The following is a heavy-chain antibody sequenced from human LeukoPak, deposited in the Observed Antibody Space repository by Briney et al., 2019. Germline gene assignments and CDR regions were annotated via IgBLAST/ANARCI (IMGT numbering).Heavy chain of an antibody. J-gene: IGHJ4*02. D-gene: IGHD2-21*02. V-gene: IGHV5-51*01. Sequence: GESLKISCKGSGYSFTSYWIGWVRQMPGKGLEWMGIIYPGDSDTRYSPSFQGQVTISADKSISTAYLQWSSLKASDTAMYYCARRGAYCGGDCYPNYFDYWGQGTLVNVSS. CDR2: IYPGDSDT. CDR3: ARRGAYCGGDCYPNYFDY. CDR1: GYSFTSYW.